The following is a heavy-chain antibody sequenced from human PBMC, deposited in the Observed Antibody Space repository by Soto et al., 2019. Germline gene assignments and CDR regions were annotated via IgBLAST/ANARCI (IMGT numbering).Heavy chain of an antibody. J-gene: IGHJ4*02. V-gene: IGHV3-30-3*01. CDR3: ARDRGSGSPYYFDY. Sequence: GGSLRLSCAASGFTFSTYAMHWVRQAPGKGLEWVAVTSYDGSNKYYADSVRGRFTISRDNSKNTLFLQMNSLRPEDTAVYYCARDRGSGSPYYFDYWGQGTLVTVSS. D-gene: IGHD3-10*01. CDR2: TSYDGSNK. CDR1: GFTFSTYA.